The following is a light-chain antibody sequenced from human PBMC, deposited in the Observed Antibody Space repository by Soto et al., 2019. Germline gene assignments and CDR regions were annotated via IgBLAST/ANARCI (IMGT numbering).Light chain of an antibody. CDR1: QSVSSSY. V-gene: IGKV3-20*01. CDR2: GAS. J-gene: IGKJ1*01. Sequence: EIVLTQSPGTLSLSPGERATLSCRASQSVSSSYLAWYQQKPGQAPRLLIYGASSRATGIPDSFSGSGSGTDVTLTISRLEPEDFGVYYCQQYGSSPRTFGQGTKVEIK. CDR3: QQYGSSPRT.